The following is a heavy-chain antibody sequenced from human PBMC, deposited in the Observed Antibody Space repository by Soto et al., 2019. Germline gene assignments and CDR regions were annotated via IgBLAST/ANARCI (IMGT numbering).Heavy chain of an antibody. Sequence: ASVKVSCKASGYTFTIYYMHWVRQSPGQGLEWMGIINPSGGSTSYAQKFQGRVTMTRDTSTSTVYMELSSLRSEDTAVYYCAREIRLNTRPVYYYYYGMDVWGQATTVTAP. CDR2: INPSGGST. CDR1: GYTFTIYY. J-gene: IGHJ6*02. V-gene: IGHV1-46*01. CDR3: AREIRLNTRPVYYYYYGMDV.